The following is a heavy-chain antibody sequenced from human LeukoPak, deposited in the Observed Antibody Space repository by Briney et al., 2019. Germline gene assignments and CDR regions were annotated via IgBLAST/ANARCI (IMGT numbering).Heavy chain of an antibody. D-gene: IGHD1/OR15-1a*01. CDR3: ARDRGNNWNKSAFDI. CDR1: GFTFSSYE. CDR2: VSSSGSTI. V-gene: IGHV3-48*03. Sequence: GGSLRLSCAASGFTFSSYEMNWVGQAPGKGLEWVSYVSSSGSTIYYADSVKGRFTISRDNAKNSLYLQMNSLRAEDTAVYYCARDRGNNWNKSAFDIWGQGTMVTVSS. J-gene: IGHJ3*02.